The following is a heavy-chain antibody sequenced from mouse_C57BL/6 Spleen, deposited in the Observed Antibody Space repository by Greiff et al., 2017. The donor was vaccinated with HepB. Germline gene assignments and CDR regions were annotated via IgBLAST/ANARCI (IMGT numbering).Heavy chain of an antibody. CDR3: ARSGLGNLSWFAY. Sequence: QVQLQQSGAELVKPGASVKISCKASGYAFSSYWMNWVKQRPGKGLEWIGQIYPGDGDTNYNGKFKGKATLTADKSSSTAYMQLSSLTSEDSAVYFCARSGLGNLSWFAYWGQGTLVTVSA. J-gene: IGHJ3*01. CDR1: GYAFSSYW. CDR2: IYPGDGDT. D-gene: IGHD2-1*01. V-gene: IGHV1-80*01.